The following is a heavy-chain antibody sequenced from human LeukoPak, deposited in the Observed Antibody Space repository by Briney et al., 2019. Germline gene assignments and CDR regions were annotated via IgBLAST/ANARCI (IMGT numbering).Heavy chain of an antibody. J-gene: IGHJ4*02. Sequence: ASVKVSCKTSGYTFTGYYLHWVRQAPGQGLEWMGWFNPNSVGTNSAQKFQGRATMTSDTSITTAYMELTSLRSDDTAVYYCAREAPGSGNFDFWGQGTLVTVSS. CDR1: GYTFTGYY. V-gene: IGHV1-2*02. CDR3: AREAPGSGNFDF. CDR2: FNPNSVGT. D-gene: IGHD3-10*01.